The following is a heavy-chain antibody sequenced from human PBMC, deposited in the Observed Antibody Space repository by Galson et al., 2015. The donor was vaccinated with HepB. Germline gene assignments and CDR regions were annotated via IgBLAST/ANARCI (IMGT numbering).Heavy chain of an antibody. CDR1: GFTFRSYA. Sequence: SLRLSCAASGFTFRSYAMDWVRQAPGKGLEWVSGISGSGGSTHCADSVKGRFTISRDNSKNTLYLQMNSLRAEDTAVYYCAKDMEWLVPIYHFDYWGQGTLLTVSS. J-gene: IGHJ4*02. D-gene: IGHD6-19*01. CDR2: ISGSGGST. CDR3: AKDMEWLVPIYHFDY. V-gene: IGHV3-23*01.